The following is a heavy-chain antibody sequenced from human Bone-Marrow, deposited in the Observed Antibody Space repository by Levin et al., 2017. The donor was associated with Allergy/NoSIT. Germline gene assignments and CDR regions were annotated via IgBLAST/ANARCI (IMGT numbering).Heavy chain of an antibody. CDR2: IYYSGST. CDR3: ARGQHGSSSYSPYFDY. D-gene: IGHD6-6*01. J-gene: IGHJ4*02. CDR1: GGSISSYY. V-gene: IGHV4-59*01. Sequence: NPSETLSLTCTVSGGSISSYYWSWIRQPPGKGLEWIGYIYYSGSTNYNPSLKSRVTISVDTSKNQFSLKLSSVTAADTAVYYCARGQHGSSSYSPYFDYWGQGTLVTVSS.